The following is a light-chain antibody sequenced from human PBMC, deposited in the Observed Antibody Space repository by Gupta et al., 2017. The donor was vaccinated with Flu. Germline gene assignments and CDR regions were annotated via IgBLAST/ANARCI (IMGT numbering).Light chain of an antibody. V-gene: IGKV1-39*01. Sequence: DVQMTQSPSSLSASVGDRVTITCRASRNIAKYLNWYQQKPGSAPKLLVHSTSTLQSGVPSRFSGGGFGTDFTLTISRLQLEDFATYYCQQSENIPITFGPGTRLEFK. CDR1: RNIAKY. CDR3: QQSENIPIT. CDR2: STS. J-gene: IGKJ5*01.